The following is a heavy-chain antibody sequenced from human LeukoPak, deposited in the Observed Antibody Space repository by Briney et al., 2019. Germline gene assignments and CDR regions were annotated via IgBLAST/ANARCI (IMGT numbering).Heavy chain of an antibody. Sequence: GASVKVSCKASGYTFTGYSMHWVRQAPGQGLEWMGWINPNNGGTNYAQKFHGRVTMTGDAFISTAYMDLSRLRSDDTAVYYCASGYCSAGTCYALDYWGQGTLVTVSS. V-gene: IGHV1-2*02. CDR2: INPNNGGT. CDR1: GYTFTGYS. D-gene: IGHD2-15*01. CDR3: ASGYCSAGTCYALDY. J-gene: IGHJ4*02.